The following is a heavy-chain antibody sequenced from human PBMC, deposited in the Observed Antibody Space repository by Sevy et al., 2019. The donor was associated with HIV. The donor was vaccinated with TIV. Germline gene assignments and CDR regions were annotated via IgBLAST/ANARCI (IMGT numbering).Heavy chain of an antibody. Sequence: GGSLRLSCAASGFTFSANWMNWVRQAPGKGLEWVAKIKGVGSDKHYVDSVEGRFTISRDNAKNLLYLQMNGMRVEDTAVYYCAHETFGRFESWGQGTLVTVSS. CDR2: IKGVGSDK. CDR1: GFTFSANW. CDR3: AHETFGRFES. V-gene: IGHV3-7*01. D-gene: IGHD3-16*01. J-gene: IGHJ4*02.